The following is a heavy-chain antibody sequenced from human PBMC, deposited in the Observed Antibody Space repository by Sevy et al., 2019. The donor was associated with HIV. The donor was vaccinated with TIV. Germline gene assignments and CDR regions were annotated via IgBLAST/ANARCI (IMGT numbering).Heavy chain of an antibody. CDR2: ISAYNGNT. CDR1: GYTFTSYG. CDR3: AREGETYYDILTGYSPYNWFDP. J-gene: IGHJ5*02. D-gene: IGHD3-9*01. V-gene: IGHV1-18*01. Sequence: ASVKVSCKASGYTFTSYGISWVRQAPGQGLEWMGWISAYNGNTNYAQKLQGRVTMTTDTSTSTAYMELRSLRSDDTAVYYSAREGETYYDILTGYSPYNWFDPWGQVTLVAVSS.